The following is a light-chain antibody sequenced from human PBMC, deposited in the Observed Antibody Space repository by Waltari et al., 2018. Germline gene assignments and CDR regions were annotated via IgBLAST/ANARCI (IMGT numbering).Light chain of an antibody. CDR1: NSHIGASNL. CDR2: DVN. J-gene: IGLJ2*01. V-gene: IGLV2-14*03. CDR3: SSYTASSTVV. Sequence: QSALPQPASVSGSPGQSITISCPGTNSHIGASNLVSWYPQHPDNTPKLCIYDVNALPSGVSHRFSGSKSGNTASLTISGLQAEDEADYYCSSYTASSTVVFGGGTKLTVL.